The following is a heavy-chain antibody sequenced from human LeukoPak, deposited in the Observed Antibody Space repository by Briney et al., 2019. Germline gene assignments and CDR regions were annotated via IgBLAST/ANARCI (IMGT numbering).Heavy chain of an antibody. V-gene: IGHV4-39*01. CDR3: ARHGFYYFDY. D-gene: IGHD5-12*01. CDR2: IYYSGST. J-gene: IGHJ4*02. CDR1: GGSISSSSYY. Sequence: SETPSLTCTVSGGSISSSSYYWGWIRQPPGKGLEWIGSIYYSGSTYYNPSLKSRVTISVDTSKNQFSLKLSSVTAADTAAYYCARHGFYYFDYWGQGTLVTVSS.